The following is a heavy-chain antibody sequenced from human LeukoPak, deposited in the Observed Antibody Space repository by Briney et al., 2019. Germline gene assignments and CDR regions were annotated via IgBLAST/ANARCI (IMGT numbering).Heavy chain of an antibody. V-gene: IGHV3-30*04. CDR2: ISYDGSKK. CDR3: VRDGPLEYCGRARCYFFDQ. CDR1: GFTFSTYS. Sequence: GTSLRLSCAASGFTFSTYSMHWVRQAPGEGLEWVAVISYDGSKKYYADSVRGRFTISGDNSKNTLYLQMNSLRGEDTAVYFCVRDGPLEYCGRARCYFFDQWGQGALVTVSS. D-gene: IGHD2/OR15-2a*01. J-gene: IGHJ4*02.